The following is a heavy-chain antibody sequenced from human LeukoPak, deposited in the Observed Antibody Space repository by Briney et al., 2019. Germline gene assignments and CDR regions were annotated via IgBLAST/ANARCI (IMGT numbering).Heavy chain of an antibody. Sequence: GGSLRLSCAASGFTFSSYEMNWVRQAPGKGLEWVSYISRSGSTIYYADSVKGRFTISRDNAKNSLYLQMNSLRAEDTAVYYCAREGCSSTSCYAGGLYWGQGTLVTVSS. CDR1: GFTFSSYE. V-gene: IGHV3-48*03. J-gene: IGHJ4*02. CDR2: ISRSGSTI. CDR3: AREGCSSTSCYAGGLY. D-gene: IGHD2-2*01.